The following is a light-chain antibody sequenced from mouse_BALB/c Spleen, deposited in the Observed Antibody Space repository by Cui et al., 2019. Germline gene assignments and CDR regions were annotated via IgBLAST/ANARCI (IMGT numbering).Light chain of an antibody. J-gene: IGKJ1*01. CDR2: STS. V-gene: IGKV4-80*01. Sequence: QFVLTQLPVSMSASLGVEITLTCSSSSSVSYMHWYQQKSGTSPKLLIYSTSNLASGVPSRFSGSGSGTFYSLTISSVEAEDAADYYCHQWSSYPWTFGGGIKLEIK. CDR3: HQWSSYPWT. CDR1: SSVSY.